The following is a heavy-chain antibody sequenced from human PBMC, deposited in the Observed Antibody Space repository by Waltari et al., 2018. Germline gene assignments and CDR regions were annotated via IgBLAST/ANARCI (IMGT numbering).Heavy chain of an antibody. V-gene: IGHV3-53*01. CDR2: IYSGGST. CDR1: GFTVSSNY. D-gene: IGHD4-17*01. Sequence: EVQLVESGGGLIQPGGSLRLSCAASGFTVSSNYMSWVRQAPGKGLEWFSVIYSGGSTYYADSVKGRFTISRDNSKNTLYLQMNSLRAEDTAVYYCARSATRWYYYYGMDVWGQGTTVTVSS. CDR3: ARSATRWYYYYGMDV. J-gene: IGHJ6*02.